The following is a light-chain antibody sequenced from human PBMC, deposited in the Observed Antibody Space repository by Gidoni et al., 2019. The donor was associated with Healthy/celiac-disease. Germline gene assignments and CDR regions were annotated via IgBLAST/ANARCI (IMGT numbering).Light chain of an antibody. V-gene: IGKV3-15*01. CDR2: GAS. Sequence: EIVMTQPPATLSVSPGERATLSCRASQSVSSNLAWYQQKPGQAPRLLIYGASTRATGIPARFSGSGSGTEFTLTISSLQSEDFAVYYCQHYNDWPPFTFGPGTKVDIK. CDR3: QHYNDWPPFT. J-gene: IGKJ3*01. CDR1: QSVSSN.